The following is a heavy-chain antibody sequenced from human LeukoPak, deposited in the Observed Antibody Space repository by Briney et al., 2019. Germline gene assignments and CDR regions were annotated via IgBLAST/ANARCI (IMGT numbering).Heavy chain of an antibody. J-gene: IGHJ6*04. CDR3: ARAPIPDYYEARGGYYGVDV. Sequence: GGSLRLSCAASGFTFSSYEMNWVRQAPGKGLEWVSYISSNGSTIYYADSVKGRFTISRDNAKNSLYLQMNSLRAEDTAVYYCARAPIPDYYEARGGYYGVDVWGKGTTVTVSS. D-gene: IGHD3-22*01. CDR1: GFTFSSYE. V-gene: IGHV3-48*03. CDR2: ISSNGSTI.